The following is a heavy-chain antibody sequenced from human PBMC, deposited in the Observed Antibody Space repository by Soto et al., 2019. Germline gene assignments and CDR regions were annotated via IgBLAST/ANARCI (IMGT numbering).Heavy chain of an antibody. D-gene: IGHD2-2*01. Sequence: QVQLQQWGAGLLKPSETLSLTCAVYGGSFSGYYWSWIRQPPGKGLEWIGEINHSGSTNYNPSLKSRVTISVDTSENQFSLKLSSVTAAGTAVYYCARGTRPIPLYYYYYGMDVWGQGTTVTVSS. CDR3: ARGTRPIPLYYYYYGMDV. J-gene: IGHJ6*02. V-gene: IGHV4-34*01. CDR2: INHSGST. CDR1: GGSFSGYY.